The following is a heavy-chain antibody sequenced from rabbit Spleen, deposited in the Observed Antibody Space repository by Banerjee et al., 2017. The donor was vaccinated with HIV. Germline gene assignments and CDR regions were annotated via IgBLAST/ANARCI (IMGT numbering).Heavy chain of an antibody. CDR2: AYAGSSGST. Sequence: QSLEESGGGLVQPEGSLTLTCTTSGFSFSNNYYMCWVRQAPGKGLEWVACAYAGSSGSTYSATWAKGRFTISKTSSTTVTLQMTSLTAADTATYFCARDTGTSFSTYGMDLWGPGTLVTVS. V-gene: IGHV1S40*01. CDR3: ARDTGTSFSTYGMDL. CDR1: GFSFSNNYY. J-gene: IGHJ6*01. D-gene: IGHD8-1*01.